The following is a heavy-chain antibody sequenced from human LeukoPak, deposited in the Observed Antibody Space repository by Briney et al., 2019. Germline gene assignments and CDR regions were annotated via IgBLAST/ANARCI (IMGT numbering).Heavy chain of an antibody. D-gene: IGHD5-18*01. Sequence: GGSLRLSCAATGFTFSSYGMHWVRQAPGKGLEWVAVISYDGSNKYYADSVKGRFTISRDNSKNTLYLQMNSLRAEDTAVYYCAKDGGYSYGYGFDYWGQGTLVTVSS. CDR3: AKDGGYSYGYGFDY. CDR1: GFTFSSYG. V-gene: IGHV3-30*18. J-gene: IGHJ4*02. CDR2: ISYDGSNK.